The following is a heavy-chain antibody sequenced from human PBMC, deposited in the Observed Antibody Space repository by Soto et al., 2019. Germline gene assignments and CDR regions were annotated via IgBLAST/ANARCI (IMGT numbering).Heavy chain of an antibody. D-gene: IGHD6-13*01. J-gene: IGHJ6*02. CDR2: IYPGDSDT. Sequence: EVQLVQSGAEVKKPGESLKISCKGSGYSFTSYWIGWVRQMLGKGLEWMGIIYPGDSDTRYSPSFQGQVTISADKSISTAYLQWSSLKASDTAMYYCARRNSSSYYYYGMDVWGQGTTVTVSS. CDR1: GYSFTSYW. CDR3: ARRNSSSYYYYGMDV. V-gene: IGHV5-51*03.